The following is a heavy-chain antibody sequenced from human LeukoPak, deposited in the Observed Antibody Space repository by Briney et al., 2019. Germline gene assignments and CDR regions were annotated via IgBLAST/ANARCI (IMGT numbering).Heavy chain of an antibody. CDR3: AKVMPPGRIRFYSYYMDV. D-gene: IGHD2-15*01. CDR2: IRYDGGNK. Sequence: GGSLRLSCAASGFTFSSYGMHWVRQAPGKGLEWVAFIRYDGGNKYYADSVKGRFTISRDNSKNTLYLQMNSLRAEDTAVYYCAKVMPPGRIRFYSYYMDVWGKGTTVTVS. V-gene: IGHV3-30*02. J-gene: IGHJ6*03. CDR1: GFTFSSYG.